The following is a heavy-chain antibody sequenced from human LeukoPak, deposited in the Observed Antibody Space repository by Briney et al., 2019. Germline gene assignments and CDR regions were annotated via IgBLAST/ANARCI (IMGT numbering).Heavy chain of an antibody. D-gene: IGHD6-19*01. J-gene: IGHJ4*02. CDR1: GFTFSSYS. V-gene: IGHV3-21*01. CDR3: ARVNKVGSGWYYFDY. CDR2: ISSSSSYI. Sequence: GGSLRLSCAASGFTFSSYSMNWVRQAPGKGLEWVSSISSSSSYIYYADSVKGRFTISRDNAKNSLYLQMNSLRAEATAVYYCARVNKVGSGWYYFDYWGQGNLVTVSS.